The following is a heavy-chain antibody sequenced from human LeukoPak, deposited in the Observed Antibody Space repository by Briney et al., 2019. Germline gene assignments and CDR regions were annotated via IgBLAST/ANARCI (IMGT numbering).Heavy chain of an antibody. Sequence: GASVKVSCKASGYTFTSYGISWVRQAPGQGLEWMGWISAYNGNTNYAQKLQGRVTMTTDTSTSTAYMELRSLRADDTAVYYCARDFEEKKGLAAGGSDCWGQGTLVTVSS. D-gene: IGHD6-13*01. CDR1: GYTFTSYG. J-gene: IGHJ4*02. CDR3: ARDFEEKKGLAAGGSDC. CDR2: ISAYNGNT. V-gene: IGHV1-18*01.